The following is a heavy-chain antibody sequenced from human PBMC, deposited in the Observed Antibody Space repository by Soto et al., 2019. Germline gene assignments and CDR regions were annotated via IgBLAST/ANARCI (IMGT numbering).Heavy chain of an antibody. V-gene: IGHV4-4*07. CDR2: IYANGTT. CDR3: VRDGTKTLRDWFDP. J-gene: IGHJ5*02. Sequence: SQTLSLTCTLSGPSVSGVYGSWVRKSAGKGLEWIGGIYANGTTDYNPSLKGRVMMSVDTSKKQVSEKLRSVPIADPAVYYCVRDGTKTLRDWFDPWGQGISVTVSS. CDR1: GPSVSGVY. D-gene: IGHD1-1*01.